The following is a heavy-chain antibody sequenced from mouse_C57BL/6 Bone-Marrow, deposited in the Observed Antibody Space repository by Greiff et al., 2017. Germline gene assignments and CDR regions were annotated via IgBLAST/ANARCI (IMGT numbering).Heavy chain of an antibody. CDR3: ARIYYGSSWYFDV. CDR2: IWTGGGT. J-gene: IGHJ1*03. Sequence: VKLMESGPGLVAPSQSLSITCTISWVRQPPGKGLEWLGVIWTGGGTNYNSALKSRLSISKDNSKSQVFLKMNSLQTDDTARYYCARIYYGSSWYFDVWGRGTTVTVTS. D-gene: IGHD1-1*01. V-gene: IGHV2-9-1*01.